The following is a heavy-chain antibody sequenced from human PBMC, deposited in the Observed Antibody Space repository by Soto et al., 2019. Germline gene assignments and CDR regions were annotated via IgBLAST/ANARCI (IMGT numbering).Heavy chain of an antibody. CDR1: GGSISSGDYY. CDR3: ARLRAAGLSQIIAAAGSRYYYYYGMEV. V-gene: IGHV4-30-4*01. Sequence: SETLSLTCTVSGGSISSGDYYWSCIRQPPGKGLEWIGYIYHTGSTNYNPSLKSRVTISVDTSKNQFSLKLSSVTAADTAVYYCARLRAAGLSQIIAAAGSRYYYYYGMEVWGQGTTLTVSS. J-gene: IGHJ6*02. CDR2: IYHTGST. D-gene: IGHD6-13*01.